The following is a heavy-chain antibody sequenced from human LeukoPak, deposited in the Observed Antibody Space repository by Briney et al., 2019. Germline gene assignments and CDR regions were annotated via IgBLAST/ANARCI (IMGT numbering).Heavy chain of an antibody. CDR3: ARNRLGLGL. Sequence: ASVKVSCKASVYTFTTYEIIWVRQSPGQGLEWKGWINTRNGNANYAHQLQGRVTMTTDTSKSTSYMELASLRFDDTAIYYCARNRLGLGLWGQGTLVTVSS. CDR1: VYTFTTYE. J-gene: IGHJ4*02. V-gene: IGHV1-18*01. D-gene: IGHD3-16*01. CDR2: INTRNGNA.